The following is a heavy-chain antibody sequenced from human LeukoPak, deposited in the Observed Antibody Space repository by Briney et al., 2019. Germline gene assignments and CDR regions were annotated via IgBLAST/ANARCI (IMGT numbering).Heavy chain of an antibody. D-gene: IGHD3-3*01. CDR1: GFTFSSYA. Sequence: GGSLRLSCAASGFTFSSYAMNWVRQAPGKGLEWVSGISGSGGSTYYADSVKGRFTISRDNSKNTLYLQMNSLRVEDTAAYYCAKQYDFWSGPDYWGQGTLVTVSS. V-gene: IGHV3-23*01. J-gene: IGHJ4*02. CDR2: ISGSGGST. CDR3: AKQYDFWSGPDY.